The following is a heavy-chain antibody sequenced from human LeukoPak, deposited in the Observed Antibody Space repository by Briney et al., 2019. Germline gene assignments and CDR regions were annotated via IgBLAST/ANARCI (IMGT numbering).Heavy chain of an antibody. V-gene: IGHV3-21*01. CDR3: ARGGIAGRAVYYYYMDV. CDR2: FSAVGTYI. CDR1: GFTFRSYT. J-gene: IGHJ6*03. Sequence: RGSLRLSCAASGFTFRSYTIHRVRQAPRKGLEWGSSFSAVGTYIYYADSVNGRFTIFRDNVEMSAYMELSGLTGQDTAINDCARGGIAGRAVYYYYMDVWGKGTTVTVSS. D-gene: IGHD6-6*01.